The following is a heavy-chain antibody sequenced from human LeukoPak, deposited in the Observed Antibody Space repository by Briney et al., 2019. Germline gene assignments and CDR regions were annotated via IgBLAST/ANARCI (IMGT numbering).Heavy chain of an antibody. D-gene: IGHD2-2*01. CDR3: ARVSCSSTSCYGGFDY. CDR2: ISAYNGNT. Sequence: GASVKVSCKASGYTFTSYGISWVRQAPGQGLEWMGWISAYNGNTNYAQKLQGRVTMTTDTSTSTAYMELRSLRSDDTAVYYCARVSCSSTSCYGGFDYWGQGTLVTVSS. V-gene: IGHV1-18*01. J-gene: IGHJ4*02. CDR1: GYTFTSYG.